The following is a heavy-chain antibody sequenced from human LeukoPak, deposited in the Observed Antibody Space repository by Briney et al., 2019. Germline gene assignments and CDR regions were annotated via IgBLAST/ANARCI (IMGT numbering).Heavy chain of an antibody. CDR3: ARDLYYDSSAQD. V-gene: IGHV3-53*01. Sequence: PGGSLRLSCAASGFTVSSNYMSWFRQAPGKGLEWVSVIYRGGRTYYAESVKGRFTISRDNSKNTLYLQMNSLRAEDTAVYYCARDLYYDSSAQDWGQGTLVTVSS. D-gene: IGHD3-22*01. J-gene: IGHJ4*02. CDR1: GFTVSSNY. CDR2: IYRGGRT.